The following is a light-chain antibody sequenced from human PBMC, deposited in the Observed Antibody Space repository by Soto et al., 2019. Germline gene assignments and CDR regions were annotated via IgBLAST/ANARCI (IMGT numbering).Light chain of an antibody. CDR3: QQHNNWPPWT. J-gene: IGKJ1*01. CDR1: QSVSSN. V-gene: IGKV3-15*01. Sequence: EIVMTQSPATLSVSPGERATLSCRASQSVSSNLAWYQQKPGQAPRLLMYGASTRATGIPDRFSGSGSGTALTLTRSSLQSEDFAVYYCQQHNNWPPWTFGQETKVEIK. CDR2: GAS.